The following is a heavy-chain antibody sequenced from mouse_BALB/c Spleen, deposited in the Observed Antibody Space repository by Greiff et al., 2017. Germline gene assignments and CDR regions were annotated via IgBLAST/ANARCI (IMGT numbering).Heavy chain of an antibody. D-gene: IGHD4-1*01. CDR1: GFTFSSYA. CDR2: ISSGGSYT. CDR3: AREDWVFAY. Sequence: EVKLVESGGGLVKPGGSLKLSCAASGFTFSSYAMSWVRQSPEKRLEWVATISSGGSYTYYPDSVKGRFTISRDNAKNTLYLQMSSLKSEDTAMYYCAREDWVFAYWGQGTLVTVSA. J-gene: IGHJ3*01. V-gene: IGHV5-6*03.